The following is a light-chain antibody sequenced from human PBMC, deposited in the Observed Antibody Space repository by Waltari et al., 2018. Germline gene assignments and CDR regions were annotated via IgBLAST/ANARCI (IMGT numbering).Light chain of an antibody. CDR1: QSIASF. CDR3: QQSYKTPPLT. CDR2: AAS. Sequence: DIQMTQSPSSLSASVGDRVTITCRASQSIASFLNWYQQKPGKAPKPLIYAASSLQSGVPSRFSASGSATDYTLTISSLQPEDFATYYCQQSYKTPPLTFGGGTKVEMK. V-gene: IGKV1-39*01. J-gene: IGKJ4*01.